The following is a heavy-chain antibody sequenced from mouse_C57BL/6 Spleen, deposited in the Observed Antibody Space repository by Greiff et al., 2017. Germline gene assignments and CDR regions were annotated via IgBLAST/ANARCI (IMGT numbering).Heavy chain of an antibody. CDR2: IYPGSGST. CDR1: GYTFTSYW. Sequence: VQLQQPGAELVKPGASVKMSCKASGYTFTSYWITWVKQRPGQGLEWIGDIYPGSGSTNYNEKFKSKATLTVDTSSSTAYMQLSSLTSEDSAVYYCARRTTGVATLGYWGQGTTLTVSS. D-gene: IGHD1-1*01. V-gene: IGHV1-55*01. CDR3: ARRTTGVATLGY. J-gene: IGHJ2*01.